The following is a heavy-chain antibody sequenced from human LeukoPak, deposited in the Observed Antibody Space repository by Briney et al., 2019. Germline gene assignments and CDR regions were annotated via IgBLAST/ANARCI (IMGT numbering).Heavy chain of an antibody. D-gene: IGHD3-22*01. CDR1: GGSFSGYY. CDR3: ARTYDSPGYYSPDYYYMDV. V-gene: IGHV4-34*01. J-gene: IGHJ6*03. CDR2: INHSGST. Sequence: SETLSLTCAVYGGSFSGYYWTWIRQFPGKGLEWIGEINHSGSTNYNPSLKSRVTMSVDTSNNEFSLKLNSVTAADTAVYYCARTYDSPGYYSPDYYYMDVWGKGTTVTISS.